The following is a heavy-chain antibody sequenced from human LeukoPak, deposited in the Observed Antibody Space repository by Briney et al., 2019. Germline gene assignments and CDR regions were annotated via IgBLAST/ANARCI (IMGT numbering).Heavy chain of an antibody. J-gene: IGHJ3*02. CDR2: ISSSGSTI. Sequence: SGGSLRLSCAASGFTFSSYEMNWVRQAPGKGLEWVSYISSSGSTIYYADSVKGRFTISRDNAKNSLYLQMNSLRAEDTAVYYCARDCGGGSCYGPYDAFGIWGQGTMVTVSS. CDR1: GFTFSSYE. CDR3: ARDCGGGSCYGPYDAFGI. D-gene: IGHD2-15*01. V-gene: IGHV3-48*03.